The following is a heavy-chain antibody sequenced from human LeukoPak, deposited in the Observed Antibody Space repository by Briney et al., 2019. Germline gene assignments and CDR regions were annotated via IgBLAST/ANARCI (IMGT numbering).Heavy chain of an antibody. CDR1: GFTFSSYA. J-gene: IGHJ4*02. Sequence: GGSLRLSCAASGFTFSSYAMSWVRQAPGKGLEWVSAISGSGGSTYYADSVKGRFIISRDNSKNILYLQMNSLNTEDTALYYCAKEEGNTLGDYWGQGTLVTVSS. V-gene: IGHV3-23*01. CDR3: AKEEGNTLGDY. D-gene: IGHD7-27*01. CDR2: ISGSGGST.